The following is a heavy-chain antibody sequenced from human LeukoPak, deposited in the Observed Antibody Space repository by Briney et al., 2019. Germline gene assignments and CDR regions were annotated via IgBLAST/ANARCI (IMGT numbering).Heavy chain of an antibody. CDR2: MSPNSGDT. CDR3: ARAPNWFDP. CDR1: GYTFTSHD. V-gene: IGHV1-8*01. J-gene: IGHJ5*02. Sequence: ASVKVSCKASGYTFTSHDINWVRQATGQGLEWMGWMSPNSGDTGYAQKFQGRVTMTRNTSISTAYMELSSLRSEDTAVYYCARAPNWFDPWGQGTLVTVSS.